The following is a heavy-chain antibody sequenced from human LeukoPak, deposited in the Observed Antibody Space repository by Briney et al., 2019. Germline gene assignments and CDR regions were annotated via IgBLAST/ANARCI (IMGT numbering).Heavy chain of an antibody. CDR1: GYTFTSYY. D-gene: IGHD5-12*01. CDR3: ARDRVDMRYFDY. Sequence: ASVKVSCKASGYTFTSYYMHWVRQAPGQGLEWMGIINPSGGSTSYAQKFQGGVTMTRDTSTSTVYMELSSLRSEDTAVYYCARDRVDMRYFDYWGQGTLVTVSS. V-gene: IGHV1-46*01. CDR2: INPSGGST. J-gene: IGHJ4*02.